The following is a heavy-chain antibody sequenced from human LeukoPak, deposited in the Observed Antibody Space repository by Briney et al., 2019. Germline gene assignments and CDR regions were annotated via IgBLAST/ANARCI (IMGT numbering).Heavy chain of an antibody. CDR3: ARVGSSGWIDAFDI. CDR1: GYTFTSYD. D-gene: IGHD3-22*01. J-gene: IGHJ3*02. Sequence: ASVKVSCKASGYTFTSYDINWVRQATGQGLEWMGRINPNSGGTNYAQKFQGRVTMTRDTSISTAYMELSRLRSDDTAVYYCARVGSSGWIDAFDIWGQGTMVTVSS. CDR2: INPNSGGT. V-gene: IGHV1-2*06.